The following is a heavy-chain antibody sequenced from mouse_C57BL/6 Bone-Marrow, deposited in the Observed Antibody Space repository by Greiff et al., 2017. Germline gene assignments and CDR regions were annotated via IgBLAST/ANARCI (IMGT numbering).Heavy chain of an antibody. J-gene: IGHJ2*01. Sequence: VQRVESGAELVKPGASVKISCKASGYAFSSYWMNWVKQRPGEGLEWIGQIYPGDGDTNYNGKFKGKATLTADKSSSTAYMQLSSLTSEDSAVYFCARLGYYGSSHYFDYWGQGTTLTVSS. CDR2: IYPGDGDT. CDR3: ARLGYYGSSHYFDY. V-gene: IGHV1-80*01. D-gene: IGHD1-1*01. CDR1: GYAFSSYW.